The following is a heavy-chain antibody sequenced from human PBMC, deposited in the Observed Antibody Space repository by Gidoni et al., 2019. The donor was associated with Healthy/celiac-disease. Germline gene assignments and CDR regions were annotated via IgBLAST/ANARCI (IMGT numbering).Heavy chain of an antibody. V-gene: IGHV4-39*01. CDR2: IYYSGST. D-gene: IGHD3-9*01. CDR1: GGSIRSSSYY. Sequence: QLQLQESAPGLVMPSETLSLTCTVSGGSIRSSSYYWGWIRQPPGKGLEWIGSIYYSGSTYYNPSLKSRVTISVDTSKNQFSLKLSSVTAADTAVYYCARHPYDILTGYPYWFDPWGQGTLVTVSS. J-gene: IGHJ5*02. CDR3: ARHPYDILTGYPYWFDP.